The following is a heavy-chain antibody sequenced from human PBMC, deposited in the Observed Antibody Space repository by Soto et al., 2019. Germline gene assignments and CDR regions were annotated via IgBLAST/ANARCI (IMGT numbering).Heavy chain of an antibody. Sequence: SEPLSLTCAVSGGSFTSNNWWTWVRQPPGQGLEWIGEIYRTGSTNYNPSLKSRVTISLDKSENQFSLKVTSLTAADTAVYYCASRDPGTSVDYWGQGTLVTVSS. CDR1: GGSFTSNNW. CDR3: ASRDPGTSVDY. J-gene: IGHJ4*02. CDR2: IYRTGST. D-gene: IGHD1-7*01. V-gene: IGHV4-4*02.